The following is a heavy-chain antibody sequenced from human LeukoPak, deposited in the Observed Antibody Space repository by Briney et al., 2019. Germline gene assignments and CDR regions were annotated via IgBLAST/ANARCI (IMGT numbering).Heavy chain of an antibody. CDR1: GFTFSKNA. Sequence: GGSLRLSCAASGFTFSKNAMSWVRQAPGKGLEWVSSLSGSGADTYYADSVKGRFTISRDNAKNTAYLQMNSLRAEDTAVYYCAKDPYGIRYFDYWGQGTLVSAS. V-gene: IGHV3-23*01. D-gene: IGHD3-9*01. CDR3: AKDPYGIRYFDY. J-gene: IGHJ4*02. CDR2: LSGSGADT.